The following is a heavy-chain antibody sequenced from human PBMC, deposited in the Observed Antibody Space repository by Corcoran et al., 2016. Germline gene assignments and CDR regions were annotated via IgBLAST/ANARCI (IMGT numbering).Heavy chain of an antibody. Sequence: VQVVESGGGLIQPGGSLRLSCAASGFTVSRSYMNWVRQAPGKGLEWVSIVFSGGETYYADSVKGRFTISRDDSKNTLYLQMNNLGVEDTAVYSCARGNQAFVAFDIWGQGKMVTVSS. D-gene: IGHD1-1*01. J-gene: IGHJ3*02. CDR1: GFTVSRSY. CDR3: ARGNQAFVAFDI. CDR2: VFSGGET. V-gene: IGHV3-53*01.